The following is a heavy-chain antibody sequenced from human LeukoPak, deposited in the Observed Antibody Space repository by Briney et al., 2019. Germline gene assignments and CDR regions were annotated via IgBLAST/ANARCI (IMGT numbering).Heavy chain of an antibody. D-gene: IGHD3-10*01. CDR2: IYYTGRT. Sequence: SETLSLTCTVSGDSVSNGNYYWSWLRQPPGKALEWIGYIYYTGRTYYNPSLEGRVTILVDTSRNHFSVKLSSVTAADTAVYYCARSQNYYGSGDYWSQGTLVTVSS. V-gene: IGHV4-61*03. J-gene: IGHJ4*02. CDR1: GDSVSNGNYY. CDR3: ARSQNYYGSGDY.